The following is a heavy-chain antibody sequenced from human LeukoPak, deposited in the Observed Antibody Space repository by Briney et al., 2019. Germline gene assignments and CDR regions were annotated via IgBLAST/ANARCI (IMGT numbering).Heavy chain of an antibody. D-gene: IGHD2-2*01. Sequence: GGSLRLSCAAPGFTFSSYRMNCFRQAPGKGLEWVSSISGSSSSIYYVDSVKGRFTISRDNAKNSLYLQMNSLRAEDTAVYYCAKMSSTSLWGQGTLVTVSS. CDR2: ISGSSSSI. V-gene: IGHV3-21*01. CDR1: GFTFSSYR. J-gene: IGHJ4*02. CDR3: AKMSSTSL.